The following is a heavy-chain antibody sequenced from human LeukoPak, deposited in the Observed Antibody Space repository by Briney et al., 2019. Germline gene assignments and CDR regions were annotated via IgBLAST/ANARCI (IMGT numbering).Heavy chain of an antibody. CDR1: GGSISSGGYY. V-gene: IGHV4-31*03. D-gene: IGHD2-2*01. J-gene: IGHJ2*01. CDR3: ARFWWRYCSSTSCSEPSYWYFDL. CDR2: IYYSGST. Sequence: SQTLSLTCTVSGGSISSGGYYWSWIRQHPGKGLEWIGYIYYSGSTYYNPSLKSRVTISVDTSKNQFSLKLSSVTAADTAVYYCARFWWRYCSSTSCSEPSYWYFDLWSRGTLVTVSS.